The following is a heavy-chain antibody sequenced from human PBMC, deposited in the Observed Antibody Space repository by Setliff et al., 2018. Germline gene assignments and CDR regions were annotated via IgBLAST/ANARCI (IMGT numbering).Heavy chain of an antibody. Sequence: PSETLSLTCTVSGGSISSGTYYWSWIRQHPGKGLEWIGYIYYSGTTYYNPSLKSRATISIDTSKSQFSLKLSSMTAADTALYYCARNPDFLQYSFDLWGRGTLVTVSS. D-gene: IGHD5-12*01. J-gene: IGHJ2*01. CDR2: IYYSGTT. V-gene: IGHV4-31*03. CDR3: ARNPDFLQYSFDL. CDR1: GGSISSGTYY.